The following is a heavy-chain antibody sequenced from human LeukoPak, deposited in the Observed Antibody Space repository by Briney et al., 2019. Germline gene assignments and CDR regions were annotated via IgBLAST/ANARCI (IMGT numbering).Heavy chain of an antibody. V-gene: IGHV3-23*01. CDR3: AKDSSSWFFDY. Sequence: GGSLRLSCAASGFTFSSSSISWVRQAPGKGLEWVSAISGSGGSTYYADSVKGRFTISRDNSKNTLYLQMNSLRAVDTAVYYCAKDSSSWFFDYWGQGTLVTVSS. CDR2: ISGSGGST. J-gene: IGHJ4*02. CDR1: GFTFSSSS. D-gene: IGHD6-13*01.